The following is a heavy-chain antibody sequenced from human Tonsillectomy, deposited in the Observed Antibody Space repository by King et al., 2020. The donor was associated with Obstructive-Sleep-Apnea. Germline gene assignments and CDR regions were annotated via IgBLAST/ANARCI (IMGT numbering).Heavy chain of an antibody. J-gene: IGHJ4*02. Sequence: VQLVESGGGVVQPGRSLRLSCTASGFTFSTSGMHWVRQAPGKGLEWVAVIWSDGSYKNYADSVKGRFSISRDNSKNTLFLQMDSLRAEDSAVYYCAKPGYSSWYVSYYFDYWGQGTLVTVSS. D-gene: IGHD6-13*01. CDR1: GFTFSTSG. CDR3: AKPGYSSWYVSYYFDY. CDR2: IWSDGSYK. V-gene: IGHV3-33*06.